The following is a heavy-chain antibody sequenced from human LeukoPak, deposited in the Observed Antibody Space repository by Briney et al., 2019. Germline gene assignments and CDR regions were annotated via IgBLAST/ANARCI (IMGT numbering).Heavy chain of an antibody. D-gene: IGHD3-10*02. CDR1: GYTFTSYG. Sequence: ASVKVSCRTSGYTFTSYGISWVRQAPGQGLEWVGWISGYNGNTNYAQKLQGRVTMTTDTSTTTAYMELRSLGSDDTAVYYCARDGSLFSGDHYYGMDVWGQGTTVTVSS. CDR2: ISGYNGNT. J-gene: IGHJ6*02. V-gene: IGHV1-18*01. CDR3: ARDGSLFSGDHYYGMDV.